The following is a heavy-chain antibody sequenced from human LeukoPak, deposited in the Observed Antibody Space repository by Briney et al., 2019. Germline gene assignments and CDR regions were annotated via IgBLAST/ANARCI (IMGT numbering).Heavy chain of an antibody. CDR3: ARGAPQLDY. J-gene: IGHJ4*02. Sequence: PGGSLRLSCAASGFTFSSYSMNWVRQAPGKGLEWVSYISSSSSTIYYAASVKGRFTISRDNAKNSLYLQMNSLRAEDTAVYYCARGAPQLDYWGQGTLVTVSS. D-gene: IGHD4/OR15-4a*01. V-gene: IGHV3-48*01. CDR2: ISSSSSTI. CDR1: GFTFSSYS.